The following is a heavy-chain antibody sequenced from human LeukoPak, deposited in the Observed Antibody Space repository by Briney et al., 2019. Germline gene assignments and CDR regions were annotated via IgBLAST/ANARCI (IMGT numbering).Heavy chain of an antibody. V-gene: IGHV3-7*01. CDR2: INQDGSQT. J-gene: IGHJ4*02. D-gene: IGHD5-12*01. Sequence: GGSLRLSCTASGFAFSDYWMSWVRQAPGKGLEWLANINQDGSQTSYVDSVRGRFTVSRDNPKNSLYLQMNSLRADDTAVYYCARDSSPRYSGYDWVFWGRGTLVTVSS. CDR3: ARDSSPRYSGYDWVF. CDR1: GFAFSDYW.